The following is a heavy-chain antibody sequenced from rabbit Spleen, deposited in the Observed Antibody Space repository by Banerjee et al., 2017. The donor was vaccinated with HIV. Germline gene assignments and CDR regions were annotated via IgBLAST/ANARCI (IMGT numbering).Heavy chain of an antibody. CDR2: ITGSSSDFT. V-gene: IGHV1S45*01. CDR1: GFSFSSNDY. J-gene: IGHJ6*01. D-gene: IGHD1-1*01. Sequence: QEQLVESGGGLVQPGGSLTLTCTASGFSFSSNDYICWVRQAPGKGLEWISCITGSSSDFTYSATWAKGRFTITKTSSTTVTLQMTSLTVADTATYFCARDTSSSFSSYGMDLWGQGTLVTVS. CDR3: ARDTSSSFSSYGMDL.